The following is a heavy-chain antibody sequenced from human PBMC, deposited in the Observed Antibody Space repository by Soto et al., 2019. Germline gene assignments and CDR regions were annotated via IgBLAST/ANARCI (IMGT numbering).Heavy chain of an antibody. D-gene: IGHD2-8*02. J-gene: IGHJ4*02. CDR3: TGEVASGY. CDR2: ISREGGTK. V-gene: IGHV3-30*03. Sequence: QVQLVESGGGVVQPGRSLRLSCAVSGFTVSTYGMHWVRQAPGKGLEWVAVISREGGTKYYADAVKGRFTISRDNSRNTLLLEMNSLRGDDMAVYYCTGEVASGYWGQGTLVTVSS. CDR1: GFTVSTYG.